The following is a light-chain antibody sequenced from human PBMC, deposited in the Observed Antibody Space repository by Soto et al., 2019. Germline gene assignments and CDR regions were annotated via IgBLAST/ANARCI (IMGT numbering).Light chain of an antibody. Sequence: DIVMTQSPDSLAVSLGARATVNCKSNQSVLDTSNNKNYLAWYQHKPRQPPKLLIYWASTRDSGVPDRFSGAGSGTDFTLTINTLQAEDVAVYYCQQYYDSLYTFGQGTKLEIK. V-gene: IGKV4-1*01. CDR1: QSVLDTSNNKNY. J-gene: IGKJ2*01. CDR3: QQYYDSLYT. CDR2: WAS.